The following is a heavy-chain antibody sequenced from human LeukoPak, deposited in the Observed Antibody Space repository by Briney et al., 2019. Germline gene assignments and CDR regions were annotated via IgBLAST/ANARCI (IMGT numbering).Heavy chain of an antibody. V-gene: IGHV4-31*03. Sequence: SETLSLTCTLSGGSITSGRYNWTWIRQHPQRGLEWIGYVSYSGSTNYNSSLKSRLTISADTSKNQFYLRLTSVTAADTAVYYCARDPRGDITGTTFDRWGQGTLVTVSS. J-gene: IGHJ5*02. CDR1: GGSITSGRYN. CDR3: ARDPRGDITGTTFDR. D-gene: IGHD1-20*01. CDR2: VSYSGST.